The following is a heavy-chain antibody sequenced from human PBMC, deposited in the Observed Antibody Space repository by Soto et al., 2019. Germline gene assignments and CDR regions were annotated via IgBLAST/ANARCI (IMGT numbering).Heavy chain of an antibody. D-gene: IGHD3-22*01. J-gene: IGHJ4*02. CDR2: ISVYNGNT. V-gene: IGHV1-18*01. CDR1: GYSVVTSG. CDR3: ARAGQYYDASGYAD. Sequence: QVKLVQSGTEVKKPGASIKVSCKASGYSVVTSGMTWVRQAPGQGLEWMGWISVYNGNTNYDQKLQDRVTMTTDTSTNTAYLEVRNLRSDDTAVYYCARAGQYYDASGYADWGQGTLVTVSS.